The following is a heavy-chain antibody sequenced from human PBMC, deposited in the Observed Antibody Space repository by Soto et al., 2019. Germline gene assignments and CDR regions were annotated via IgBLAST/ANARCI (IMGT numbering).Heavy chain of an antibody. CDR2: INESGGRK. D-gene: IGHD3-22*01. CDR1: GFIFSNFW. V-gene: IGHV3-23*01. Sequence: GGSLRLSCAASGFIFSNFWINWVRQAPGKGLEWVSAINESGGRKYYVDSVKGRFTISRDNSKNTLYLQMNSLRAEDTAVYYCAPTLPYYYDSSGHPFDYWGQGTLVTVSS. J-gene: IGHJ4*02. CDR3: APTLPYYYDSSGHPFDY.